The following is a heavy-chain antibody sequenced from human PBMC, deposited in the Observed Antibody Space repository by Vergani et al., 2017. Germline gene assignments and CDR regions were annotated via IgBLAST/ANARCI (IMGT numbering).Heavy chain of an antibody. V-gene: IGHV3-30*02. Sequence: QVKLVESGGGVVQRGGSLRLSCATSGFTLSNYDMQWSRQGPGKGLEFVAFIQFDGSNQYYADSVKGRFTLSRDFSKNTLYLQMNSLRPDDTATYYCAKHFRGWGIDYWGQGTQVIVSS. CDR3: AKHFRGWGIDY. J-gene: IGHJ4*02. D-gene: IGHD3-16*01. CDR2: IQFDGSNQ. CDR1: GFTLSNYD.